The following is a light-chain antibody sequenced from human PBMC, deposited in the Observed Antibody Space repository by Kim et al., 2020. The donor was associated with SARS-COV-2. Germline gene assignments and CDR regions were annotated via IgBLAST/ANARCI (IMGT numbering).Light chain of an antibody. CDR1: SGHSIYA. CDR2: LNSDGSH. J-gene: IGLJ3*02. Sequence: QLVLTQSPSASASLGASVKLTCTLSSGHSIYAIAWHQQQPEKGPRYLMKLNSDGSHSKGDGIPDRFSGSGSGAERYLTISSLQSEDEADYYCQTWGTGIQVFGGGTQLTVL. CDR3: QTWGTGIQV. V-gene: IGLV4-69*01.